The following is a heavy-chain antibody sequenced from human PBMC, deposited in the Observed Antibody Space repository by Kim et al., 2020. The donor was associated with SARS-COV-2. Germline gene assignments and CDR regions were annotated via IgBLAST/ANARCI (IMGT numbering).Heavy chain of an antibody. J-gene: IGHJ4*02. D-gene: IGHD4-17*01. CDR2: ISYDGSNK. CDR1: GFTFSSYA. Sequence: GGSLRLSCAASGFTFSSYAMHWVRQAPGKGLEWVAVISYDGSNKYYADSVKGRFTISRDNSKNTLYLQMNSLRAEDTAVYYCASLGGTTVTNPDYLGQGTLVTVSS. V-gene: IGHV3-30*04. CDR3: ASLGGTTVTNPDY.